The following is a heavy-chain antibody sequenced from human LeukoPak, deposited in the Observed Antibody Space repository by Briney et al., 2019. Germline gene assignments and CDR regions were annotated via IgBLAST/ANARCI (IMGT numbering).Heavy chain of an antibody. Sequence: GSLRLSCAASGFTVSSNYMSWVRQAPGKGLEWVARIKTDNAGGTADYGAPVKGRFTISRDDSDSTLYLQMHSLKAEDTAIYYCTTIYMGATFDFWGQGALVAVSS. CDR3: TTIYMGATFDF. CDR1: GFTVSSNY. V-gene: IGHV3-15*01. D-gene: IGHD1-26*01. J-gene: IGHJ4*02. CDR2: IKTDNAGGTA.